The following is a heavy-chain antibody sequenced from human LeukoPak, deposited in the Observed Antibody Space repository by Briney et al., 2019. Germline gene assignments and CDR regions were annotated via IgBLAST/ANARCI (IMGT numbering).Heavy chain of an antibody. CDR1: GYTLGDLY. D-gene: IGHD3-16*01. CDR3: ATEPNWGSGTGA. Sequence: ASVKVSCQVSGYTLGDLYMHWVRQAPGKGLEWMGGYDREDGETIFAQKFQGRVTMTEDTSSDIAYMELSSLRSDDTAVYYCATEPNWGSGTGAWGQGTLVTVSS. J-gene: IGHJ4*02. CDR2: YDREDGET. V-gene: IGHV1-24*01.